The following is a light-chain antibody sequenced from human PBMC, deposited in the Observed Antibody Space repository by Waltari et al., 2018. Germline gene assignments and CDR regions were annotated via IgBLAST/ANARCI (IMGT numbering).Light chain of an antibody. CDR1: SGSVSTRHS. V-gene: IGLV8-61*01. Sequence: QTVVTQEPSFSVSPGRTVTLTSGLSSGSVSTRHSPSWYQQTPGHAPRTLIYSTNTRSSGVPDRFSGSILGNKAALTITGAQADDESDYYCVLYMGSGVLVFGGGTKLTVL. CDR2: STN. CDR3: VLYMGSGVLV. J-gene: IGLJ3*02.